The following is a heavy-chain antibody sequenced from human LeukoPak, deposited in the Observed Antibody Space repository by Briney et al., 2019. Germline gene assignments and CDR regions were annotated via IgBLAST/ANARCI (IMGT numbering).Heavy chain of an antibody. Sequence: SVKVSCKASGGTFSSCAISWVRQAPGQGLEWMGRIIPIFGIANYAQKFQGRVTITADNSTSTAYMELSSLRSEDTAVYYCARDWGGRSYYDSSGYYYYGMDVWGQGTTVTVSS. J-gene: IGHJ6*02. CDR2: IIPIFGIA. CDR1: GGTFSSCA. CDR3: ARDWGGRSYYDSSGYYYYGMDV. D-gene: IGHD3-22*01. V-gene: IGHV1-69*04.